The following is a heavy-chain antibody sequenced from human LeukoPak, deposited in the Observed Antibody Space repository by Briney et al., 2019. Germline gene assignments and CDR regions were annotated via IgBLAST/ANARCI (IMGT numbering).Heavy chain of an antibody. CDR1: GFTFNNYS. D-gene: IGHD6-6*01. Sequence: GGSLRLSCAASGFTFNNYSMNWVRQAPGKGLEWVSSISSSSSYIYYADSVKGRFTISIDNAKNSLYLQMNSLRAEDTAVYYCARKIRRIAAHPPDYWGKGILVTVSS. J-gene: IGHJ4*02. CDR3: ARKIRRIAAHPPDY. CDR2: ISSSSSYI. V-gene: IGHV3-21*01.